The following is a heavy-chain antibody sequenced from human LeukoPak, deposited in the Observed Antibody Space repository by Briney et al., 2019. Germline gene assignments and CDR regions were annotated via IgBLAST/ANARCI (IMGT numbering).Heavy chain of an antibody. D-gene: IGHD1-26*01. J-gene: IGHJ4*02. CDR2: SYFTGST. CDR1: GGSIIGSSYY. Sequence: SETLSVTCTVSGGSIIGSSYYWGWIRQPPGKGLEWIGSSYFTGSTYYNPSLESRVTISVDTAKNHYSLNLTSVTAADKAVYYYARRLYGASYYHYDDWGQGTLVTVSS. CDR3: ARRLYGASYYHYDD. V-gene: IGHV4-39*02.